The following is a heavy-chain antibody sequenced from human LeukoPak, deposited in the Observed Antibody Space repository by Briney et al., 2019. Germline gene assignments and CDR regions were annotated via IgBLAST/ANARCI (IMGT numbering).Heavy chain of an antibody. CDR2: INHSGST. J-gene: IGHJ5*02. V-gene: IGHV4-34*01. CDR1: GASFSGYY. D-gene: IGHD3-10*01. CDR3: ARGLRRRVAYYGSGSYWTA. Sequence: SETLSLTCAVYGASFSGYYWSWIRQPPGKGLEWIGEINHSGSTNYNPSLKSRVTISVDTSKNQFSLKLSSVTAADTAVYYCARGLRRRVAYYGSGSYWTAWGQGTLVTVSS.